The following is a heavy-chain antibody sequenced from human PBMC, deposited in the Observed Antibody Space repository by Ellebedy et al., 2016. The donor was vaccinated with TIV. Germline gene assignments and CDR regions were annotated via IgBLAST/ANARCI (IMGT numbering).Heavy chain of an antibody. J-gene: IGHJ3*02. CDR1: GYTVTELA. D-gene: IGHD2-8*01. CDR3: VTDSSRSPIIMVPSVHAFDT. Sequence: AASVKVSCKVSGYTVTELAMHWVRQAPGKGLEWMGGFDPEDGQRKYAQKFQGRVTMTEDTSTDTAYMDLSSLRSEDTAVYYCVTDSSRSPIIMVPSVHAFDTWGQGTMVAISS. V-gene: IGHV1-24*01. CDR2: FDPEDGQR.